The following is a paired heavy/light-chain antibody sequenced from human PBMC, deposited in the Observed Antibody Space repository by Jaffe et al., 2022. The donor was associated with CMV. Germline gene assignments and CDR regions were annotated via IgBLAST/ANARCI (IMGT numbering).Heavy chain of an antibody. J-gene: IGHJ4*02. CDR3: ARMQPYYASGSQTPYYFDF. Sequence: QVTLKESGPVLVKPTETLTLTCTVSGFSLKNARVGVSWLRQPPGKALEWLAHIFSNDEEAYSTSLKRRVIISKDTSKSQVVLTMTNMEPVDTATYFCARMQPYYASGSQTPYYFDFWGQGTLVTVSS. V-gene: IGHV2-26*01. CDR2: IFSNDEE. CDR1: GFSLKNARVG. D-gene: IGHD3-10*01.
Light chain of an antibody. V-gene: IGKV3-20*01. J-gene: IGKJ3*01. Sequence: EIVLTQSPGTLSLSPGERATLSCRASQSVSSRYLAWYQHKSGQAPRLLIYGASSRATGIPDRFSGSGSGTDFTLIISRLEPEDFAVYYCQQYGISTFGPGTKVDI. CDR1: QSVSSRY. CDR2: GAS. CDR3: QQYGIST.